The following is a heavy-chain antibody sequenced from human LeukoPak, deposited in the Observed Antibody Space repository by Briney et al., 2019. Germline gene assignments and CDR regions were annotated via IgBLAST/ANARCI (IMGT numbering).Heavy chain of an antibody. Sequence: GGSLTLSCAASGFNFNNYGMHWVRQAPGKGLEWVTFIPSDGNNQYYAVSVKGRFTISRDNSRNTLYLQMNGLRVEDTAVYYCVKDTGRGDFWGQGTLVTVSS. CDR2: IPSDGNNQ. CDR1: GFNFNNYG. J-gene: IGHJ4*02. CDR3: VKDTGRGDF. V-gene: IGHV3-30*02. D-gene: IGHD3-10*01.